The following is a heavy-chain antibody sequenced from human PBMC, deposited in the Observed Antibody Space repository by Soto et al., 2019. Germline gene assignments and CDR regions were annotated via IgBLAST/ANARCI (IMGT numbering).Heavy chain of an antibody. CDR3: ARGGYCSRTSCYGYKNPYYYYGMDV. CDR2: ISAYNGNT. D-gene: IGHD2-2*01. CDR1: GYTFTTYG. J-gene: IGHJ6*02. V-gene: IGHV1-18*01. Sequence: ASVKVSCKASGYTFTTYGISWVRQAPGQGLEWMGWISAYNGNTNYAQKLQGRVTMTTDTSTSTAYMELRSLRSDDTAVYYCARGGYCSRTSCYGYKNPYYYYGMDVWGQGTTVT.